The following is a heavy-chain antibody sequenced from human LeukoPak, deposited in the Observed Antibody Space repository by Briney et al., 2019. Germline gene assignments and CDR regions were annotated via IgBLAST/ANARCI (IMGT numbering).Heavy chain of an antibody. V-gene: IGHV3-30*18. CDR2: ISYDGSNK. Sequence: GRSLRLSCAASGFTFSSYGMHWVRQAPGKGLEWVAVISYDGSNKYYADSVKGRFTISRDNSKNTLYLQMNSLRAEDTAVYYCAKAPPVTTYYFDCWGQGTLVTVSS. D-gene: IGHD4-17*01. CDR1: GFTFSSYG. CDR3: AKAPPVTTYYFDC. J-gene: IGHJ4*02.